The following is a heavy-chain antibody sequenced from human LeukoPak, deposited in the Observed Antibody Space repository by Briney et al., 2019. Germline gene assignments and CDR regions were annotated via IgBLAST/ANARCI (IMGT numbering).Heavy chain of an antibody. D-gene: IGHD3-10*01. Sequence: SETLSLTCTVSGGSISSGSYYWNWIRQPAGKGLEWIGRISTSGSTNYNPSLKSRVTISVDASKNQFSLKLSSVTAADTAVYYCARDEGSGWFDPWGQGTLVTVSS. CDR1: GGSISSGSYY. J-gene: IGHJ5*02. CDR2: ISTSGST. CDR3: ARDEGSGWFDP. V-gene: IGHV4-61*02.